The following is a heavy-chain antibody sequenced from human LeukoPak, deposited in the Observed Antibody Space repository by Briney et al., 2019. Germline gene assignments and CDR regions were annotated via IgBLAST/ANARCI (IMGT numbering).Heavy chain of an antibody. Sequence: SETLSLTCTVSSDSISNSAYHWGWIRQPPGRGLEWIGTIYYNRGTYYNPSLKSRVTISVDKSKNQFSLKLSSVTAADTAVYYCARNYYDSSGYYFGVDYYYYYYGMDVWGQGTTVTVSS. V-gene: IGHV4-39*07. J-gene: IGHJ6*02. CDR2: IYYNRGT. D-gene: IGHD3-22*01. CDR3: ARNYYDSSGYYFGVDYYYYYYGMDV. CDR1: SDSISNSAYH.